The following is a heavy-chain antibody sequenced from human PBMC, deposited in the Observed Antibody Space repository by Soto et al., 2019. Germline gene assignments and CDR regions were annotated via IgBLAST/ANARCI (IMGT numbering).Heavy chain of an antibody. CDR1: GGSISSYY. Sequence: SETLSLTCTVSGGSISSYYWSWIRQPPGKGLEWIGYIYYSGSTNYNPSLKSRVTISVDTSKNQFSLKLSSVTAADTAVYYCARVYYDFWSGYHKLGYFDYWGQGPLVTVSS. J-gene: IGHJ4*02. V-gene: IGHV4-59*01. CDR2: IYYSGST. D-gene: IGHD3-3*01. CDR3: ARVYYDFWSGYHKLGYFDY.